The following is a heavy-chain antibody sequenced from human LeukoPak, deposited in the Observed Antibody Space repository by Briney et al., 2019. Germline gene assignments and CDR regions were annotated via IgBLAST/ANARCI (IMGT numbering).Heavy chain of an antibody. J-gene: IGHJ5*02. D-gene: IGHD3-10*01. V-gene: IGHV4-38-2*02. Sequence: PSETLSLTCTVSGYSISSGYYWGWIRQPPGKGLEWIGSIYHSGSTYYNPSLKSRVTISVDTSKNQFSLKLSSVTAADAAVYYCARDGYYGSGSYYFLWFDPWGQGTLVTVSS. CDR3: ARDGYYGSGSYYFLWFDP. CDR1: GYSISSGYY. CDR2: IYHSGST.